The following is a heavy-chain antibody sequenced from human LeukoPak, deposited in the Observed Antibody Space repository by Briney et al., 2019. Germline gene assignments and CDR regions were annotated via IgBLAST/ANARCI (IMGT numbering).Heavy chain of an antibody. CDR2: IIPIFGTA. J-gene: IGHJ5*02. V-gene: IGHV1-69*13. CDR1: GGTFSSYA. Sequence: SVKVSCKASGGTFSSYAISWVRQAPGQGLEWMGGIIPIFGTANYAQKFQGRVTITADESTSTAYMELSSLRSEDTAVYYCASDLMDYYDSSGYYGSWAQGTLVTVFS. CDR3: ASDLMDYYDSSGYYGS. D-gene: IGHD3-22*01.